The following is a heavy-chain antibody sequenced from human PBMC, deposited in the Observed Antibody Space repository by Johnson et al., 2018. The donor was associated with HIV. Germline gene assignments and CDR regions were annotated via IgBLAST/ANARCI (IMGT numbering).Heavy chain of an antibody. CDR3: AVLWFGDLWAFDI. CDR2: ISFDGNLK. D-gene: IGHD3-10*01. V-gene: IGHV3-33*03. J-gene: IGHJ3*02. CDR1: GLSFSNFG. Sequence: QVKLVESGGGVVQPGKSLTLSCVGSGLSFSNFGIHWVRQAPGKGPEWVAVISFDGNLKKYADSVKGRFTISRDNAKNSLYLQMNSLRAEDTALYYCAVLWFGDLWAFDIWGQGTKVTVSS.